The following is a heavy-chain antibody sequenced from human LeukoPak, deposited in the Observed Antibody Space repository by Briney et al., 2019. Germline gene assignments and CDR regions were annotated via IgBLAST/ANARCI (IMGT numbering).Heavy chain of an antibody. CDR1: GGSFSGYY. J-gene: IGHJ4*02. V-gene: IGHV4-34*01. D-gene: IGHD4-17*01. Sequence: PSETLSLTCAVYGGSFSGYYWSWIRQPPGKGLEWIGEINHSGSTNYNPSLKSRVTISVDRSKNQFSLKLRSLTAADTAVYYCARRVNYGDYFDYWGQGTLVTVSS. CDR3: ARRVNYGDYFDY. CDR2: INHSGST.